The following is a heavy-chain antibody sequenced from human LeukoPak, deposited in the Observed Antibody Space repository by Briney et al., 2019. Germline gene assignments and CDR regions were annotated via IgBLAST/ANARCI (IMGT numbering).Heavy chain of an antibody. CDR3: ARGGGDY. D-gene: IGHD3-16*01. Sequence: SETLSLTCAVYGGSFSGYYWSWIRQPPGKGLEWIGEINHSGSTNYNPSLKSRVTISVDTSTNQFSLRVNSVTAADTAVYYCARGGGDYWGQGTLVTVSS. CDR2: INHSGST. CDR1: GGSFSGYY. J-gene: IGHJ4*02. V-gene: IGHV4-34*01.